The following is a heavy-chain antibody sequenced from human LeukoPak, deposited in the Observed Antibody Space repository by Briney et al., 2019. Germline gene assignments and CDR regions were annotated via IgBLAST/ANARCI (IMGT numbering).Heavy chain of an antibody. CDR2: MSFDVRNT. Sequence: PGGSLRLSCAASGFSFSSYAMHWVRQAPGKGLEWVAVMSFDVRNTYYSESVKGRFTITRDNFRNTLYLQMNSLRTEDTAVYYCAFLEGYSYGTGSSYGTDVWGQGTAVTVS. V-gene: IGHV3-30*04. CDR1: GFSFSSYA. D-gene: IGHD5-18*01. J-gene: IGHJ6*02. CDR3: AFLEGYSYGTGSSYGTDV.